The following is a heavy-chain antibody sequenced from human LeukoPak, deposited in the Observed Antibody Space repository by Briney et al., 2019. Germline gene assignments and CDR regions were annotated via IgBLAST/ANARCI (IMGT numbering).Heavy chain of an antibody. D-gene: IGHD1-26*01. CDR1: GFTFSTYW. CDR3: ARDTGAQYAFDI. J-gene: IGHJ3*02. Sequence: PGGSLRLSCAASGFTFSTYWMNWVRQAPGKGLEWVSSISSSSSYIYYADSVKGRFTISRDNAKNSLYLQMNSLRAEDTAVYYCARDTGAQYAFDIWGQGTMVTVSS. CDR2: ISSSSSYI. V-gene: IGHV3-21*01.